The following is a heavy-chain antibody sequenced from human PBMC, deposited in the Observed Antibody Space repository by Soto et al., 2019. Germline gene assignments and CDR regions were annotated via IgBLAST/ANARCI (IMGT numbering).Heavy chain of an antibody. CDR1: GFTFSSYS. D-gene: IGHD4-17*01. J-gene: IGHJ4*02. CDR3: ARDRGYGDYPYYFDY. CDR2: ISSSSTI. Sequence: GGSLRLSCAASGFTFSSYSMNWVRQAPGKGLEWVSYISSSSTIYYADSVKGRFTISRDNAKNSLYLQMNSLRDEDTAVYYCARDRGYGDYPYYFDYWGQGTLVTVSS. V-gene: IGHV3-48*02.